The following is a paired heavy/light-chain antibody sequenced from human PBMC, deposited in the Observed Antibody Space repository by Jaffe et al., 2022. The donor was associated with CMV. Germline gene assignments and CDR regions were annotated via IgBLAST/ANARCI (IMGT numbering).Light chain of an antibody. CDR1: EGVRGY. J-gene: IGKJ1*01. V-gene: IGKV3-11*01. Sequence: EIVLTQSPATVSLSPGERATLSCRASEGVRGYLAWYQQRPGQAPRLLIYDTSKAATGTPARFSGSGSGTDFTLTISSLEPEDFAVYYCQQRSTWPRTFGQGTKVEIK. CDR3: QQRSTWPRT. CDR2: DTS.
Heavy chain of an antibody. V-gene: IGHV3-15*01. CDR3: TTFPVPIYGGTLDY. D-gene: IGHD3-10*01. CDR2: IQSKTAGGTT. CDR1: GFTFSNDW. Sequence: EVQLVESGGGLVKPGGSLRLSCVASGFTFSNDWMSWVRQAPGKGPEPVGRIQSKTAGGTTEYAAPVKGRFTISRDDSKNTLYLQMNSLKTEDTAVYYCTTFPVPIYGGTLDYWGRGTLVTVSS. J-gene: IGHJ4*02.